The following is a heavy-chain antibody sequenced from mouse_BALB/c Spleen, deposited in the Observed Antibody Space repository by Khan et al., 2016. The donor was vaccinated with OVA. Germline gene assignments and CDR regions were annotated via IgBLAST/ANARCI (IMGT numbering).Heavy chain of an antibody. CDR1: GYTFTNYG. CDR2: INTNTGEP. D-gene: IGHD6-1*01. V-gene: IGHV9-1*02. CDR3: ASGASYWYFDV. Sequence: QIQLVQSGPELKKPGETVKISCKASGYTFTNYGMNWVKQAPGKGLKWMGWINTNTGEPTYTDDFKGRFAFSLETSASTAYLQINNLKNEDMATYFCASGASYWYFDVWGAGTTVTVSS. J-gene: IGHJ1*01.